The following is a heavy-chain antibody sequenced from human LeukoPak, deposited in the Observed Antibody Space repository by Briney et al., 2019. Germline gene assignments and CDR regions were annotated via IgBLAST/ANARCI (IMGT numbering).Heavy chain of an antibody. CDR2: IYLGDSDT. CDR1: GYRLTRYW. D-gene: IGHD3-3*01. Sequence: GESLKIYRNGSGYRLTRYWIGRVRETPGKGLGWMGIIYLGDSDTRYSPSSQGQVTISADKSINTAYLQWSSLKASDTAMYYCARSPYFDFWSGYAFDIWGQGTMVTVS. J-gene: IGHJ3*02. V-gene: IGHV5-51*01. CDR3: ARSPYFDFWSGYAFDI.